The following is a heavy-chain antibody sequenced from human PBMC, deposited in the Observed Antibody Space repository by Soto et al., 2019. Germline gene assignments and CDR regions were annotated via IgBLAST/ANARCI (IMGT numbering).Heavy chain of an antibody. Sequence: QVQLVESGGGVVQPGRSLRLSCAASGFTFSSYGMHWVRQAPGKGLEWVAVISYDGSNKYYADSVKGRFTVSRDKSKKPLYLKVNSLRAEDTAVYYCAKDKVPVVVTAPFDYWGQGTLVTVSS. V-gene: IGHV3-30*18. CDR3: AKDKVPVVVTAPFDY. D-gene: IGHD2-21*02. J-gene: IGHJ4*02. CDR2: ISYDGSNK. CDR1: GFTFSSYG.